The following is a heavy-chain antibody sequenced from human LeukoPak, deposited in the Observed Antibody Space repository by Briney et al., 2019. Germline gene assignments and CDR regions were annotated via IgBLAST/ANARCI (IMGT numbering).Heavy chain of an antibody. J-gene: IGHJ4*02. D-gene: IGHD3-10*01. CDR1: GFTFSDHY. CDR3: VALLRGIGY. Sequence: GGSLRLSCAVSGFTFSDHYMDWVRQAPGKGLEWIGRSRNEGHSYSTDFAASVRGRASLSRDHSRNSLYLPINSLRTDDTAVYYCVALLRGIGYWGQGTLVTVSS. CDR2: SRNEGHSYST. V-gene: IGHV3-72*01.